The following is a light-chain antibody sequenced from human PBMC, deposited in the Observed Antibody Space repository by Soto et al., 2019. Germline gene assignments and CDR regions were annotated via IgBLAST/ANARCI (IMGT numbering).Light chain of an antibody. CDR3: QQYNNRPSS. J-gene: IGKJ2*03. CDR1: QSISSN. CDR2: GAS. Sequence: EIVMTQSPAALSVSPGERATLSCRASQSISSNLAWYQQKPGQAPRLLIYGASTRATGIPARFSGSGSGTEFALTISSLPSADFAVFSCQQYNNRPSSFGPGTKLEIK. V-gene: IGKV3-15*01.